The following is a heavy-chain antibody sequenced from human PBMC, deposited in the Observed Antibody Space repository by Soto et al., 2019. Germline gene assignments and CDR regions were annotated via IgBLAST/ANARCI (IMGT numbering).Heavy chain of an antibody. Sequence: GGSLRHSCAASGVTFISYSMNWVRQAPGKGLEWVSSISSSSSYIYYADSVKGRFTISRDNAKNSLYLQMNSLRAEDTGIYYCTTDSYSTMIVVRFDYWGHGTPVTVSS. D-gene: IGHD3-22*01. CDR1: GVTFISYS. J-gene: IGHJ4*01. CDR2: ISSSSSYI. CDR3: TTDSYSTMIVVRFDY. V-gene: IGHV3-21*03.